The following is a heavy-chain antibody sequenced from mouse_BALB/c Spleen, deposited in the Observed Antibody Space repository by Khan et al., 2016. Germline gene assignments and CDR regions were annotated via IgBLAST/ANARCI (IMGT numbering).Heavy chain of an antibody. CDR3: ARGITVYAMDY. CDR2: INTYTGEP. Sequence: QIQLVQSGPELKKPGETVKISCKASGYTFTNYGMHWVKQAPGKGLKWMGWINTYTGEPTYADDFKGRFAFSLETFASTAYLQINNLKNEDKATYFCARGITVYAMDYWGQGTSVTVSS. D-gene: IGHD2-4*01. CDR1: GYTFTNYG. J-gene: IGHJ4*01. V-gene: IGHV9-1*02.